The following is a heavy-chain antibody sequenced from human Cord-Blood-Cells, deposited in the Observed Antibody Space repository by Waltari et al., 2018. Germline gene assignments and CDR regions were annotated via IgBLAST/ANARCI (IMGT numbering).Heavy chain of an antibody. CDR2: SSAYNGNT. CDR1: GYTFTTYG. V-gene: IGHV1-18*04. D-gene: IGHD3-16*01. Sequence: QVQLVQSGAEVKKPGASVQGSCKASGYTFTTYGIRWVRQAPGQGHEWMGWSSAYNGNTNYAQKLQGRVTMTTDTSTSTAYMELRSLRSDDTAVYYCARFGMGVDAFDIWGQGTMVTVSS. J-gene: IGHJ3*02. CDR3: ARFGMGVDAFDI.